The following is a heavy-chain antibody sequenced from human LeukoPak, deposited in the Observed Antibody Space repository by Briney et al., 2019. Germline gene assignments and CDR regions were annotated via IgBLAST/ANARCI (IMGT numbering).Heavy chain of an antibody. Sequence: SETLSLTCTVSGDSISSYYWSWIRQPPGKGLEWLGYIYYSGSTNYNPSLKSRVTISVDTSKNQFSLKLSSVTAADTAVYYCARAVAGTSLFDYWGQGTLVTVSS. CDR2: IYYSGST. CDR1: GDSISSYY. D-gene: IGHD6-19*01. J-gene: IGHJ4*02. CDR3: ARAVAGTSLFDY. V-gene: IGHV4-59*01.